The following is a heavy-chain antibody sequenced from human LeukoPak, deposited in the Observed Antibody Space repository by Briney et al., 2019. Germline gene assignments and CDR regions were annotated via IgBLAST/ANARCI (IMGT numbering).Heavy chain of an antibody. J-gene: IGHJ6*04. CDR2: INHSGST. CDR1: GGSFSGYY. V-gene: IGHV4-34*01. D-gene: IGHD3-9*01. Sequence: SETLSLNCAVYGGSFSGYYWSWIRQPSGKGLEWIGEINHSGSTNYNPSLKSRVTISVDTSKNQFSLKLSSVTAADTAVYYCARGALLRYFDWSSKHYGMDVWGKGTTVTVSS. CDR3: ARGALLRYFDWSSKHYGMDV.